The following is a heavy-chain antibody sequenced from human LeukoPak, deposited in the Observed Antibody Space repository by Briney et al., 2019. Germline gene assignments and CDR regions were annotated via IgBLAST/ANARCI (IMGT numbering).Heavy chain of an antibody. CDR3: AEDDTRGDYKPRYFDY. J-gene: IGHJ4*02. CDR1: GYTLTMYA. V-gene: IGHV3-23*01. Sequence: PGGSLRLSCAASGYTLTMYAISWERQAPGKGLEWVSAISGSGGSTYYADSVKGRFTISRDNSKNTLYLQMNSLRAEDTAVYYSAEDDTRGDYKPRYFDYWGQGTLVTVSS. D-gene: IGHD4-17*01. CDR2: ISGSGGST.